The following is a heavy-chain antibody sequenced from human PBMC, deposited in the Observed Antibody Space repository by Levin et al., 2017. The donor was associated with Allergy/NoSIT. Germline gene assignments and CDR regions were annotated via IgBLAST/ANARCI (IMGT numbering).Heavy chain of an antibody. V-gene: IGHV1-2*04. CDR1: GYTFTGYY. CDR3: ARGVGYCSGGSCLENAFDS. J-gene: IGHJ3*02. CDR2: INPNSGGT. D-gene: IGHD2-15*01. Sequence: AASVKVSCKASGYTFTGYYMHWVRQAPGQGLEWMGWINPNSGGTNYAQKFQGWVTMTRDTSISTAYMELSRLRSDDTAVYYCARGVGYCSGGSCLENAFDSWGQGTMVTVSS.